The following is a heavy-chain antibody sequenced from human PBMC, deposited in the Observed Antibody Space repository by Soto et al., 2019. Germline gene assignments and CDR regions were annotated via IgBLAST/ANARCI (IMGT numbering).Heavy chain of an antibody. CDR2: IYPGDSDT. CDR1: GYSFTGYW. CDR3: ARRGAYDDSGYSNYFGP. D-gene: IGHD3-22*01. Sequence: RGESLKISCKASGYSFTGYWIGWVRQMPGKGLEWMGIIYPGDSDTRYSPSFQGQVTISADKSTTTAYLQWSSLKASDTAMYYCARRGAYDDSGYSNYFGPWGQGTLVTVSS. J-gene: IGHJ5*02. V-gene: IGHV5-51*01.